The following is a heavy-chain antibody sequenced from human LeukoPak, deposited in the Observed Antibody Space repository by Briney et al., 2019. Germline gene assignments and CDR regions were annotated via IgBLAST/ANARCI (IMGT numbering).Heavy chain of an antibody. CDR1: GFPFSSYG. CDR3: ARDESFGELTP. CDR2: IWYDGSNK. D-gene: IGHD3-10*01. V-gene: IGHV3-33*01. J-gene: IGHJ5*02. Sequence: PGRSLRLSCAASGFPFSSYGMHWVRQAPGKGLEGVAVIWYDGSNKYYADSVKGRFTISRDNSKNTLYLQMNSLRAEDTAVYYCARDESFGELTPWGQGTLVTVSS.